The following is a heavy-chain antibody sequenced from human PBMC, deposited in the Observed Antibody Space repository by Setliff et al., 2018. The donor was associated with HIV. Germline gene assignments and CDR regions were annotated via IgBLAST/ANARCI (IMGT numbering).Heavy chain of an antibody. J-gene: IGHJ4*02. CDR3: ARSITTAGTVFDY. Sequence: SQTLSLTCAISGDTISSNSVSWNWIRQSPSRGLEWLGRTYYRSKWYNDYAVSVRSRITINPDTSKNQLSLQLHSVTPEDTAVYYCARSITTAGTVFDYWGQGTLVPVSS. D-gene: IGHD6-13*01. CDR1: GDTISSNSVS. V-gene: IGHV6-1*01. CDR2: TYYRSKWYN.